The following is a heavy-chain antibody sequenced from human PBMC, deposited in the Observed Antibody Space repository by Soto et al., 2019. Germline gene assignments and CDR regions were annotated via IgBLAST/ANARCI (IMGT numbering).Heavy chain of an antibody. CDR1: GYTFTSYY. CDR3: ASGVANRYGMDV. J-gene: IGHJ6*02. V-gene: IGHV1-46*01. Sequence: QVQLVQSGAEVKKPGASVKVSCKASGYTFTSYYMHWVRQAPGQGLEWMGIINPSGGSTSYAQKFQGRVTMTRDTSTSTVYLELSSLRSEDTAVYYCASGVANRYGMDVWGQGTTVTVSS. D-gene: IGHD2-15*01. CDR2: INPSGGST.